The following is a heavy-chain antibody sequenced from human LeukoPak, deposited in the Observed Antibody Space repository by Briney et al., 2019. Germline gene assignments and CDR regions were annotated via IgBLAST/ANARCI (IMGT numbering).Heavy chain of an antibody. J-gene: IGHJ4*02. CDR2: INSGGGST. Sequence: AGGSLRLSCAASGFTFSNYAMSWVRQASGKGLEWVSGINSGGGSTYHADSVKGRFTISRDNSKDTLYLQMNSLGAEDTAVYYCAKGLGSSGKNPFDYWGQGTLVTVSS. CDR3: AKGLGSSGKNPFDY. D-gene: IGHD6-6*01. V-gene: IGHV3-23*01. CDR1: GFTFSNYA.